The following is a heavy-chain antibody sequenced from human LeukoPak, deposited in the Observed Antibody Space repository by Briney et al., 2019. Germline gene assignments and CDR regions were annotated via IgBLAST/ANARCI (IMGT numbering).Heavy chain of an antibody. J-gene: IGHJ5*02. D-gene: IGHD3-10*01. Sequence: GASVKVSCKASGYTFTSYDINWVRQATGQGLEWMGWMNPNSGNTGYAQKFQGRVTMTRNTSISTAYMELSSLRSEDTAVYYCARGGSPWFGEGIANWFDPWGQGTLVTVSS. V-gene: IGHV1-8*01. CDR1: GYTFTSYD. CDR3: ARGGSPWFGEGIANWFDP. CDR2: MNPNSGNT.